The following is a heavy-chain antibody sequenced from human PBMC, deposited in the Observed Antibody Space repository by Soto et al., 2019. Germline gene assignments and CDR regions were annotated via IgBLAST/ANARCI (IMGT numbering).Heavy chain of an antibody. CDR1: GYTFTGYY. J-gene: IGHJ4*02. CDR3: AGASSRVSSVVAAY. D-gene: IGHD2-15*01. CDR2: IHLNSGGT. V-gene: IGHV1-2*02. Sequence: ASVKVSCKASGYTFTGYYVHWVRQAPGHGLEWLGWIHLNSGGTNYAQSFQGRVTMTRDMSVSTVYMEMTGLSSDDTAVYYCAGASSRVSSVVAAYWGQGTLVTVSS.